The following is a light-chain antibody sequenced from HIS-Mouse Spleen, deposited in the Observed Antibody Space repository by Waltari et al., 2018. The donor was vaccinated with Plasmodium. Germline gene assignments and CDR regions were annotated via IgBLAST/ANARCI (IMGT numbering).Light chain of an antibody. CDR3: QSADSSGTPNWV. V-gene: IGLV3-25*03. CDR2: KDS. Sequence: SYELTQPPSVSLSPGQTARITCSGDAFPKQYAYWYPQKPGQAPVLVIYKDSERPSGIPERFSGSSSGTTVTLTISGVQAEDEADYYCQSADSSGTPNWVFGGGTKLTVL. J-gene: IGLJ3*02. CDR1: AFPKQY.